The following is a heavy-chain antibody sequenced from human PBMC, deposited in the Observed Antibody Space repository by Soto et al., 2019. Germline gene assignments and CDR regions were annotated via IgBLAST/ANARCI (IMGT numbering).Heavy chain of an antibody. Sequence: GGSLRLSCAASGLTFSTSAMHWVRQAPGKGLEWVAMISHDGSHEYYGDSVKGRFSVSRDNSHNILHLQMNSLRIEDTAVYFCARNTDQRLVRGWLDPWGQGTLVTVSS. CDR2: ISHDGSHE. J-gene: IGHJ5*02. D-gene: IGHD3-10*01. CDR1: GLTFSTSA. V-gene: IGHV3-30-3*01. CDR3: ARNTDQRLVRGWLDP.